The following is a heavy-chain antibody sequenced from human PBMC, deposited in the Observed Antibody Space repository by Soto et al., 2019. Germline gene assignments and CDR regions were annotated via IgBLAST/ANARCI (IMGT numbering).Heavy chain of an antibody. Sequence: ASVKVSCKASGGTFSSYAISWVRQAPGQGLEWMGGIIPILGIANYAQKFQGRVTITADKFTSTAYMELSSLRSEDTAVYYCARGMVLSNYYDSSGYSYYGMDVWGQGTTVTVSS. CDR1: GGTFSSYA. D-gene: IGHD3-22*01. CDR3: ARGMVLSNYYDSSGYSYYGMDV. CDR2: IIPILGIA. V-gene: IGHV1-69*10. J-gene: IGHJ6*02.